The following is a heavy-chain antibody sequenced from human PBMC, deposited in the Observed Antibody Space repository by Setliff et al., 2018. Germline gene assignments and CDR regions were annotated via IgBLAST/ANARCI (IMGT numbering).Heavy chain of an antibody. CDR2: IYSSGST. CDR3: ARDLYSSSSGGFYYYYYYMDV. CDR1: GGSISSGSYY. Sequence: SETLSLTCTVSGGSISSGSYYWSWIRQPAGKGLEWIGHIYSSGSTNYNPSLKSRVTISVDRSQNQFSLKLSSVIAADTAVYYCARDLYSSSSGGFYYYYYYMDVWGKGTTVTVSS. J-gene: IGHJ6*03. V-gene: IGHV4-61*09. D-gene: IGHD6-6*01.